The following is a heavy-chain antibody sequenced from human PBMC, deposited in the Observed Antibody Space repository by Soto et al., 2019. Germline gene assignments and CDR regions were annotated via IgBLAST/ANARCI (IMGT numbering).Heavy chain of an antibody. CDR2: IYYSGST. D-gene: IGHD6-6*01. J-gene: IGHJ4*02. CDR1: GGSISSSSYY. Sequence: SETLSLTCTVSGGSISSSSYYWGWIRQPPGKGLEWIGSIYYSGSTYYNPSLKSRVTISVDTSKNQFSLKLSSVTAADTAVYYCARPRRGSSSAGYDYWGQGTLVTVSS. V-gene: IGHV4-39*01. CDR3: ARPRRGSSSAGYDY.